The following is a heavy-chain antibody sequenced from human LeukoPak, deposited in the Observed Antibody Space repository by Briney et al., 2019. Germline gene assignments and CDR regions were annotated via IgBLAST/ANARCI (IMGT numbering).Heavy chain of an antibody. J-gene: IGHJ4*02. CDR3: ARVGGGYYFDY. V-gene: IGHV3-23*01. CDR1: GFTFSTYA. D-gene: IGHD1-26*01. CDR2: ISGSGGGT. Sequence: GGSLRLSCATSGFTFSTYAMTWVRQAPGKGLEWVSAISGSGGGTNYADSVKGRFTISRDNSKNTLFLQMNRLRAEDTAVYYCARVGGGYYFDYWGQGTLVTVSS.